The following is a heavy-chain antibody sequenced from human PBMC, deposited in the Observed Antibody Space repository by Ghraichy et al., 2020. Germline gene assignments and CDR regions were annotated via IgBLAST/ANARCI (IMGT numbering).Heavy chain of an antibody. J-gene: IGHJ4*02. CDR1: GFPFSFYS. V-gene: IGHV3-48*02. CDR3: ARDGDGDNDPIRAFDY. D-gene: IGHD4-17*01. Sequence: GALRLSCAASGFPFSFYSINWVRQAPGKGLEWISYISGSTTTIYYADSVKGRFTISRDNAKNSLYLQMNSLRDEDTAVYYCARDGDGDNDPIRAFDYWGQGTLVTVSS. CDR2: ISGSTTTI.